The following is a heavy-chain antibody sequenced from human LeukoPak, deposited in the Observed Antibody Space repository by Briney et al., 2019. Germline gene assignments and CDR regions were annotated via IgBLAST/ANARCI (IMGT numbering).Heavy chain of an antibody. V-gene: IGHV3-48*04. CDR2: ISSSGSTI. Sequence: GGSLSLSCAASGFTFSSYSMNWVRQAPGKGLEWVSYISSSGSTIYYADSVKGRFTISRDNAKNSLYLQMNSLRAEDTAVYYCARIAPIHYGLIDYWGQGTLVTVSS. J-gene: IGHJ4*02. D-gene: IGHD3-10*01. CDR1: GFTFSSYS. CDR3: ARIAPIHYGLIDY.